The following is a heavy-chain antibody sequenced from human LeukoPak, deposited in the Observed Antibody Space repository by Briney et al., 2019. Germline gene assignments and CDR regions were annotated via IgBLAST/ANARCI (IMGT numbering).Heavy chain of an antibody. V-gene: IGHV1-58*01. J-gene: IGHJ3*02. CDR2: IVVGSGNT. CDR3: ARVALMVRGVIDAFDI. D-gene: IGHD3-10*01. CDR1: GFTFTSSA. Sequence: SVKVSCKASGFTFTSSAVQWVRQARGQRLEWIGWIVVGSGNTNYAQKFQERVTITRDKSISTAYLQWSSLKASDTAMYYCARVALMVRGVIDAFDIWGQGTMVTVSS.